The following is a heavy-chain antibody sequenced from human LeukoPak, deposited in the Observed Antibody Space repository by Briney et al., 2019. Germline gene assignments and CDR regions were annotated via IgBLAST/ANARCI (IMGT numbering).Heavy chain of an antibody. J-gene: IGHJ4*02. Sequence: GGSLRLSCAASGFTFSSYAMNWVRQAPGKGLEWVSAISGSGGNTYYTDSVKGRFTISRDNSKNTLYLQMNSLRAEDTAVYYCAKSGRTGIAAADLVYWGQGTLVTVSS. CDR1: GFTFSSYA. D-gene: IGHD6-13*01. CDR2: ISGSGGNT. V-gene: IGHV3-23*01. CDR3: AKSGRTGIAAADLVY.